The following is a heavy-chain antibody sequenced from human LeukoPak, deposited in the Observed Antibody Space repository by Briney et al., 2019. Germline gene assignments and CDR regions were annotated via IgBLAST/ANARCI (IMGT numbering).Heavy chain of an antibody. CDR3: ASAVVNPPYYFDY. D-gene: IGHD4-23*01. J-gene: IGHJ4*02. Sequence: SVKVSCKASGGTFSSYAISWVRQAPGQGLEWMGGIIPIFGTANYAQKFQGRVTITADESTSTAYMELSSLRSEDTAVYYCASAVVNPPYYFDYWGQGTLVTDSS. V-gene: IGHV1-69*13. CDR1: GGTFSSYA. CDR2: IIPIFGTA.